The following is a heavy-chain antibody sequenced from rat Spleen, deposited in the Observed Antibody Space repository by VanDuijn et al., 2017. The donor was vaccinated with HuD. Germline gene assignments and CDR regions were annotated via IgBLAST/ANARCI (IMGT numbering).Heavy chain of an antibody. CDR1: GFTFNNYW. CDR2: ITNTGSRT. D-gene: IGHD5-1*01. Sequence: EVLLVESGGGLVQPGRSLKLSCVASGFTFNNYWMTWIRQAPGRGLEWVASITNTGSRTYYPNSVKGRFTISRDTAQNTLYLQMNSLRSEDTATYYCGRANWDDFDYWGQGVMVTVSS. V-gene: IGHV5-31*01. J-gene: IGHJ2*01. CDR3: GRANWDDFDY.